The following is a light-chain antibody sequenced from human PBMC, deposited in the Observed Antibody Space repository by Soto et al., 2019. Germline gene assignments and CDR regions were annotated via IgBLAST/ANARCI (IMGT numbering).Light chain of an antibody. CDR2: DAS. CDR3: QQRGDWPSIT. CDR1: QSVGKY. Sequence: EVVLTQSPATLSLSPGERATLSCRASQSVGKYLAWYQQKPGQAPRLLIYDASNRATGIPARFSGIGSGTDFTLTISNLDPDDFAVYYCQQRGDWPSITFGQGPRLEIK. V-gene: IGKV3-11*01. J-gene: IGKJ5*01.